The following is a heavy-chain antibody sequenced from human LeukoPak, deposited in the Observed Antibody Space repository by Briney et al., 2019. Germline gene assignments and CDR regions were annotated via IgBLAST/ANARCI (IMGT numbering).Heavy chain of an antibody. Sequence: PGGSLRLSCAASGFTLSSFWMSWVRQAPGKGLEWVSIIKGDGSEKLYVDSVKGRFTISRDNAMNSLYLQMNSLRAEDTAVYYCARSVEYYDSSGTDYYFDYWGQGTLVTVSS. D-gene: IGHD3-22*01. CDR3: ARSVEYYDSSGTDYYFDY. CDR1: GFTLSSFW. J-gene: IGHJ4*02. V-gene: IGHV3-7*01. CDR2: IKGDGSEK.